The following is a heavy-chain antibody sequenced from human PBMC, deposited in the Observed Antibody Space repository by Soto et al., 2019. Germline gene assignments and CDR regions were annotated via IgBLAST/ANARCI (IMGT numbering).Heavy chain of an antibody. CDR2: IYHSGST. V-gene: IGHV4-30-2*01. CDR1: GGSISSGGYS. CDR3: ARGLTVTGAFDS. D-gene: IGHD4-17*01. J-gene: IGHJ3*02. Sequence: SETLSLTCSVSGGSISSGGYSWSWIRQPPGKGLEWIGYIYHSGSTYYNPSLKSRVTISVDRSKNQFSLKLSSVTAADTAVYYVARGLTVTGAFDSRGKRTMVTVS.